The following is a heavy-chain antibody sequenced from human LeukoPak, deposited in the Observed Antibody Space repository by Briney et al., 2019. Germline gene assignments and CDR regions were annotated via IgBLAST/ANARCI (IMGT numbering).Heavy chain of an antibody. Sequence: PSETLSLTCTVSGASISSSSYYWGWIRQPPGKGLEWIGSIYYSGSTYYNPSLKSRVTISVDTSKNQFSLKLSSVTAADTAVYYCASIQGGSSLELDYWGQGTLVTVSS. D-gene: IGHD6-6*01. CDR3: ASIQGGSSLELDY. V-gene: IGHV4-39*07. CDR1: GASISSSSYY. CDR2: IYYSGST. J-gene: IGHJ4*02.